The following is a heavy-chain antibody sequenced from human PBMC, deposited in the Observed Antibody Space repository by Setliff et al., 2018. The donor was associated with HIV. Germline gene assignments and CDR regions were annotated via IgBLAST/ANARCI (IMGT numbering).Heavy chain of an antibody. CDR1: GGSMSPYY. CDR2: IYTSGSI. CDR3: ARVFPPTRGAPFGIPPGAFDI. J-gene: IGHJ3*02. Sequence: LSLTCSVSGGSMSPYYWSWIRQTASKGLEWIGRIYTSGSIIYNPSLRSRVTMSVDTSKNQFSLKLSSVTAADTAVYYCARVFPPTRGAPFGIPPGAFDIWGQGTMVTVSS. V-gene: IGHV4-4*07. D-gene: IGHD2-21*01.